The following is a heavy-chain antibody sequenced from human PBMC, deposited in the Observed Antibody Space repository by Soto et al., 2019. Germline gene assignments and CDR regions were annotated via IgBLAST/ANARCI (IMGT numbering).Heavy chain of an antibody. D-gene: IGHD2-2*01. CDR1: GYTLTELS. J-gene: IGHJ5*02. CDR3: ATEASYCSSTSFLCRANWFDP. V-gene: IGHV1-24*01. CDR2: FDPEDGET. Sequence: VASVKVSCKVSGYTLTELSMHWVRQAPGKGLEWMGGFDPEDGETIYAQKFQGRVTMTEDTSTDTAYMELSSLRSEDTAVYYCATEASYCSSTSFLCRANWFDPWGQGTLVTVSS.